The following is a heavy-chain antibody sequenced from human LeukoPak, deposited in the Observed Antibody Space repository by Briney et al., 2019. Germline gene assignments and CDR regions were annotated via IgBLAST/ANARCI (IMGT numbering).Heavy chain of an antibody. J-gene: IGHJ5*02. D-gene: IGHD3-3*02. V-gene: IGHV3-21*01. CDR1: GVIFSSHS. CDR3: ARGIHFQS. Sequence: PGGSLRLSCAGSGVIFSSHSMNWVRQAPGKGPEWVSSIRSSSNYVYYADSVKGRFTISRDSARNSLYLQMNSLRVEDTAVYYCARGIHFQSWGQGTLVTVSS. CDR2: IRSSSNYV.